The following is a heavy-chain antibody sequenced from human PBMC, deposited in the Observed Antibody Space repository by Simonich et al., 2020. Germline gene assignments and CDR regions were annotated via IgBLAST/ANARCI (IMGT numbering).Heavy chain of an antibody. CDR2: IYYSGSH. Sequence: QLQLQESGPGLVKPSETLSLTCTVSGGSISSSSYYWGWIRQPPGKGLEWIGSIYYSGSHYYNPSLKKRVTRSVDTSKNQFSLKLSSVTAADTAVYYCARRPRLTNFADAFDIWGQGTMVAVSS. CDR1: GGSISSSSYY. J-gene: IGHJ3*02. CDR3: ARRPRLTNFADAFDI. D-gene: IGHD4-4*01. V-gene: IGHV4-39*01.